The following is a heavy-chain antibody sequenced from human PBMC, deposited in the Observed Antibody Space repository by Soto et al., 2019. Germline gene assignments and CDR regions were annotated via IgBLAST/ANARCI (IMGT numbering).Heavy chain of an antibody. CDR1: GFTFSSYS. D-gene: IGHD4-17*01. CDR2: TSSSSSTI. CDR3: ARGRTTVFKDAFDI. V-gene: IGHV3-48*02. Sequence: GGSLRLSCAASGFTFSSYSMNWVRQAPGKGLEWVSYTSSSSSTIYYADSVKGRFTISRDNAKNSLYLQMNSLRDEDTAVYYCARGRTTVFKDAFDIWGQGTMVTVSS. J-gene: IGHJ3*02.